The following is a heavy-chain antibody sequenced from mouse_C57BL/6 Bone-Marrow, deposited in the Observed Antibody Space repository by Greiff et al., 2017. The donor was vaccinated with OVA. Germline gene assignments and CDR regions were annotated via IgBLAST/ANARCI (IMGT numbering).Heavy chain of an antibody. Sequence: QVQLQQSGPELVKPGASVKISCKASGYAFSSSWMNWVKQRPGKGLEWIGRIYPGDGDTNYNGKFKGKATLTADKSSSTAYMQLSSLTSEDSAVYFCARSGYDYGKTYFDYWGQGTTLTVSS. CDR2: IYPGDGDT. D-gene: IGHD2-4*01. V-gene: IGHV1-82*01. CDR3: ARSGYDYGKTYFDY. CDR1: GYAFSSSW. J-gene: IGHJ2*01.